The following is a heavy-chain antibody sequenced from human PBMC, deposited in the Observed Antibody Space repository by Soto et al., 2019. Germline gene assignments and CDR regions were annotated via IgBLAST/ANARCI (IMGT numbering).Heavy chain of an antibody. D-gene: IGHD5-18*01. V-gene: IGHV2-5*02. J-gene: IGHJ4*02. CDR3: AHRGYMYGNWDHGYFDY. CDR1: GFSLTTSGVG. CDR2: IYCDDDK. Sequence: QITLKESGPTRVKPTQTLALTCTFSGFSLTTSGVGVGWIRKTPGKALEWLAVIYCDDDKRYNPSLKNRLTITKDTSKNQVVLIMADMDPVDTATYFCAHRGYMYGNWDHGYFDYWGQGTLVTVSS.